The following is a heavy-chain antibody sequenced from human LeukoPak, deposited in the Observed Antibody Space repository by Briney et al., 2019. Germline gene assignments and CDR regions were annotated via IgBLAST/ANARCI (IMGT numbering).Heavy chain of an antibody. V-gene: IGHV4-30-2*01. Sequence: PSETLSPTCTVSGGSISSGGYSWSWIRQPPGEGLEWIGYIYHSGSTYYNPSLKSRVTISVDRSKNQFSLKLSSVTAADTAVYYCARENYGSGSSMDVWGQGTTVTVSS. J-gene: IGHJ6*02. CDR2: IYHSGST. D-gene: IGHD3-10*01. CDR3: ARENYGSGSSMDV. CDR1: GGSISSGGYS.